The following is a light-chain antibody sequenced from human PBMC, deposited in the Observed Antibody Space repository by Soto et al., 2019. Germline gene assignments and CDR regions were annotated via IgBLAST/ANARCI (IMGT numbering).Light chain of an antibody. J-gene: IGLJ2*01. CDR1: SSDVGGYNY. CDR3: SSYAASDNFVV. Sequence: QSALTQPPSASGSPGQSVTISCTGTSSDVGGYNYVSWYQQHPGKAPKLMIYEVFKRPSGVPDRFSGSKSGNTASLTVSGLQAEDEADYYCSSYAASDNFVVLGGGTKLTVL. CDR2: EVF. V-gene: IGLV2-8*01.